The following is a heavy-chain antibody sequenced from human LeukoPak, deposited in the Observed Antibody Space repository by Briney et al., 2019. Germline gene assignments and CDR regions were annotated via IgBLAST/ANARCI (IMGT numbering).Heavy chain of an antibody. CDR3: ARDLVKSWPQRKGVIIGDYYYYYGMDV. D-gene: IGHD3-10*01. V-gene: IGHV3-30*03. Sequence: GRSLRLSCAASGFTLSSYGMHWVRQAPGKGLEWVAVISYDGSNKYYADSVKGRFTISRDNSKNTLYLQMNSLRAEDTAVYYCARDLVKSWPQRKGVIIGDYYYYYGMDVWGQGTTVTVSS. CDR1: GFTLSSYG. CDR2: ISYDGSNK. J-gene: IGHJ6*02.